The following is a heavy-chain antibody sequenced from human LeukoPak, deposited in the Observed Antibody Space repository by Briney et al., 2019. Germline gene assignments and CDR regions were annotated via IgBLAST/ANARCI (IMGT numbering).Heavy chain of an antibody. CDR3: ARMTTVTTYYYYGMDV. J-gene: IGHJ6*02. CDR1: GYTFTGYD. V-gene: IGHV1-8*01. D-gene: IGHD4-17*01. CDR2: MNPNSGNT. Sequence: ASVKVSCKASGYTFTGYDINWVRQATGQGLEWMGWMNPNSGNTGYAQKFQGRVTMTRNTSISTAYMELSSLRSEDTAVYYCARMTTVTTYYYYGMDVWGQGTTVTVSS.